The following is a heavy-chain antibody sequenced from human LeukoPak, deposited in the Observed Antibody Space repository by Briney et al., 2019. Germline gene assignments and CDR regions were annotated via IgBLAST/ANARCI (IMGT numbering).Heavy chain of an antibody. CDR2: IIPILGIA. V-gene: IGHV1-69*04. J-gene: IGHJ4*02. CDR1: GGTFSSYA. Sequence: SVKVSCKASGGTFSSYAISWVRQAPGQGLEWMGRIIPILGIANYAQKFQGRVTITADKSTSTAYMELSNLRSEDTAVYYCARTGRSGYYPGYWGQGTLVTVSS. CDR3: ARTGRSGYYPGY. D-gene: IGHD3-22*01.